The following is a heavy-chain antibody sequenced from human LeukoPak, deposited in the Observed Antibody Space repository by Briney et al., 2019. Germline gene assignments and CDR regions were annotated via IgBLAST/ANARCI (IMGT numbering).Heavy chain of an antibody. Sequence: ASVKVSCKVSGYTLTELSMHWVRRAPGKGLEWMGGFDPEDGETIYAQKFQGRVTMTEDTSTDTAYMELRSLRSEDTAVYYCATRAIVGYSSGWTGTFDYWGQGTLVTVS. CDR1: GYTLTELS. CDR2: FDPEDGET. CDR3: ATRAIVGYSSGWTGTFDY. D-gene: IGHD6-19*01. J-gene: IGHJ4*02. V-gene: IGHV1-24*01.